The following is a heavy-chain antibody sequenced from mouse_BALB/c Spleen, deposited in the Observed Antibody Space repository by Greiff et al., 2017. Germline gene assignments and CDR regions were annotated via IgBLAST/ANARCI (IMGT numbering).Heavy chain of an antibody. CDR2: IGPANGNT. CDR1: GFNIKDTY. V-gene: IGHV14-3*02. Sequence: VQLQQSGAELVKPGASVKLSCTASGFNIKDTYMHWVKQRPEQGLEWIGRIGPANGNTKYDPKFQGKATITADTSSNTAYLQLSSLTSEDTAVYYCAYYRYGAWFAYWGQGTLVTVSA. J-gene: IGHJ3*01. D-gene: IGHD2-14*01. CDR3: AYYRYGAWFAY.